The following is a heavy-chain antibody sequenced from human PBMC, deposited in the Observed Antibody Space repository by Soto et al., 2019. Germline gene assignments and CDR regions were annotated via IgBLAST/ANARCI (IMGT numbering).Heavy chain of an antibody. CDR2: IFHSGST. J-gene: IGHJ5*02. Sequence: QVQLQESGPGLVKPSGTLSLTCAVSGGSINSDDWWSWVRQPPGKGLEWIGEIFHSGSTNYNPSLKSRVTMSVDESKNQFSLKVTSVTAADTAVYYCARYSYKSDSSGYYRSFDPWGQGTLVTVSS. CDR1: GGSINSDDW. V-gene: IGHV4-4*02. CDR3: ARYSYKSDSSGYYRSFDP. D-gene: IGHD3-22*01.